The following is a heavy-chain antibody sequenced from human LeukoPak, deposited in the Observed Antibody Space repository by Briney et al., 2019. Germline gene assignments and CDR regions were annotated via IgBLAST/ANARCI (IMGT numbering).Heavy chain of an antibody. CDR1: GFTFSSYG. CDR3: AKEKGPYYDSSGYDY. CDR2: IRYDGSNE. Sequence: GGSLRLSCAASGFTFSSYGMHWVRQAPGKGLEWVAFIRYDGSNEYYADSVKGRFTISRDNSKNTLYLQMNSLRAEDTAVYYCAKEKGPYYDSSGYDYWGQGTLVTVSS. D-gene: IGHD3-22*01. V-gene: IGHV3-30*02. J-gene: IGHJ4*02.